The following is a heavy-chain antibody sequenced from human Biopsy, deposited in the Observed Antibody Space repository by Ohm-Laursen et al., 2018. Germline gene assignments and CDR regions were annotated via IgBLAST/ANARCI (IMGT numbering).Heavy chain of an antibody. Sequence: SQTLSLTCNVFGGDINNYYWSWIRQPAGKGLEWIGRIYPGGNSNYNSSLKRRVTMSVDTYKKQLFLRLKCVTAEDTAMYYCASVVLGPTNDAFDLWGQGTMVVVSS. V-gene: IGHV4-4*07. CDR2: IYPGGNS. J-gene: IGHJ3*01. CDR1: GGDINNYY. D-gene: IGHD3-22*01. CDR3: ASVVLGPTNDAFDL.